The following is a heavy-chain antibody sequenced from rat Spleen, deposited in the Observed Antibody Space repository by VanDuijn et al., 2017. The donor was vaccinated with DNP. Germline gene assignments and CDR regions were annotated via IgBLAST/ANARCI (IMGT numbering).Heavy chain of an antibody. CDR3: ATHSSSYIVGGWFAY. V-gene: IGHV5S13*01. Sequence: EVELVESGGGLVQPGRSLKLSCAASGFTFSAYYMAWVRQAPAKGLEWVASISTGGGNTYYRDSVKGRFTISRDNAKNTQYLQMDSLRSEDTATYYCATHSSSYIVGGWFAYWGQGTLVTVSS. D-gene: IGHD1-2*01. J-gene: IGHJ3*01. CDR2: ISTGGGNT. CDR1: GFTFSAYY.